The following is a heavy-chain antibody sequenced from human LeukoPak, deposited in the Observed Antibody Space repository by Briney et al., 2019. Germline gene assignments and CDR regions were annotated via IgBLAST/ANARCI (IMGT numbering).Heavy chain of an antibody. J-gene: IGHJ3*02. V-gene: IGHV4-34*01. Sequence: SETLSLTCTVSGGSIGTSDYYWNWIRQHPGKGLEWIGEINHSGSTNYNPSLKSRVTISVDTSKNQFSLKLSSVTAADTAVYYCARGRVWFRGAFDIWGQGTMVTVSS. CDR1: GGSIGTSDYY. CDR2: INHSGST. CDR3: ARGRVWFRGAFDI. D-gene: IGHD6-19*01.